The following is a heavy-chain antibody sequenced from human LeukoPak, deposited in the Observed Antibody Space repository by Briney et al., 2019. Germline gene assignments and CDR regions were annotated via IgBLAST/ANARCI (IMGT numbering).Heavy chain of an antibody. CDR3: ARGDYGDYDY. CDR2: IYYSGST. Sequence: SETLSLTCTVSGGSISSSSYYWGWIRQPPGKGLEWIGNIYYSGSTYYNPSLKSRVTISVDTSKNQFSLKLSSVTAADTAVYYCARGDYGDYDYWGQGTLVTVSS. CDR1: GGSISSSSYY. D-gene: IGHD4-17*01. V-gene: IGHV4-39*07. J-gene: IGHJ4*02.